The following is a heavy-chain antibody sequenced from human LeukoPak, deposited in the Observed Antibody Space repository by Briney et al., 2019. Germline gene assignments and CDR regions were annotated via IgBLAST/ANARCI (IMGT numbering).Heavy chain of an antibody. CDR1: GFTFSSYA. CDR2: ISGSAGRT. Sequence: PGRSLRLSCAASGFTFSSYAMSWVRQAPGKGLEWVSAISGSAGRTYYADSVKGRFTISRDNSKNTLYLQMNSLRAEDTAVYYCAKASREGYCSSTSCYSLGYWGQGTLVTVSS. D-gene: IGHD2-2*01. J-gene: IGHJ4*02. CDR3: AKASREGYCSSTSCYSLGY. V-gene: IGHV3-23*01.